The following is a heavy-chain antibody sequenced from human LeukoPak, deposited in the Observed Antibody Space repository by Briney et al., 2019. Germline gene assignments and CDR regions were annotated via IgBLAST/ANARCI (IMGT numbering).Heavy chain of an antibody. CDR3: GRDPGYSAFDY. Sequence: SQTLTLTCAISGDSVSSRTAAWNWIRQSPSRGLEWLGRTYYRRSRWFNDYALSVKSRITINPDTSKNQFSLHLTSVTPEDTAVYLCGRDPGYSAFDYWGQGTLVTVSS. V-gene: IGHV6-1*01. J-gene: IGHJ4*02. D-gene: IGHD5-24*01. CDR1: GDSVSSRTAA. CDR2: TYYRRSRWFN.